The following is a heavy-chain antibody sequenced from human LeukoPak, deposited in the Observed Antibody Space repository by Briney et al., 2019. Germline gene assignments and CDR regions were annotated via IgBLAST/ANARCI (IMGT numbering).Heavy chain of an antibody. V-gene: IGHV3-23*01. Sequence: GGSLRLSCAASGFTFSSYAMSWVRQPPRKGLEWVSAISGSGGSTYYADSVKGRFTISRDNSKNTLYLQMNSLRAEDTAVYYCAKVYSSSIRRPYFDYWGQGTLVTVSS. CDR3: AKVYSSSIRRPYFDY. CDR1: GFTFSSYA. D-gene: IGHD6-6*01. CDR2: ISGSGGST. J-gene: IGHJ4*02.